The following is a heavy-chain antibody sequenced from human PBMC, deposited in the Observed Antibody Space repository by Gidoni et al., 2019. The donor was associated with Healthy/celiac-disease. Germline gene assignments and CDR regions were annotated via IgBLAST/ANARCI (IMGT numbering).Heavy chain of an antibody. D-gene: IGHD5-12*01. CDR2: IYTSGST. CDR1: GGSISSGSYY. V-gene: IGHV4-61*02. CDR3: ARGTLQEMATINYYYGMDV. J-gene: IGHJ6*02. Sequence: QVQLQESGPGLVKPSQTLSLTCTVSGGSISSGSYYWSWIRQPAGKGLEWIGRIYTSGSTNYNPSLKSRVTISVDTSKNQFSLKLSSVTAADTAVYYCARGTLQEMATINYYYGMDVWGQGTTVTVSS.